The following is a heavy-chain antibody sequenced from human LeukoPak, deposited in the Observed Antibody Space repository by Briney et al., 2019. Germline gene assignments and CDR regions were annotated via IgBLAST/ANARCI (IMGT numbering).Heavy chain of an antibody. D-gene: IGHD4-11*01. J-gene: IGHJ4*02. Sequence: GGSLRLSCAASGFLFNIASMSWVRQAPGKGLEWVGQIKTKANGGTTDYSAPVKGRFTILRDDSKDTLYLQMNSLRADDTAVYYCANPPPVTSFDYWGQGTLVTVSS. CDR2: IKTKANGGTT. CDR1: GFLFNIAS. CDR3: ANPPPVTSFDY. V-gene: IGHV3-15*01.